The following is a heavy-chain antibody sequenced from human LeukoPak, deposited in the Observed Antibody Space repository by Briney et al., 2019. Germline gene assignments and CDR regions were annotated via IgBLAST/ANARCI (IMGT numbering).Heavy chain of an antibody. CDR2: ISSSGSTI. Sequence: GGSLRLSCAASGFTFRDYYMSWIRQAPGKGLEWISYISSSGSTIYYADSVKGRFTISRDNAKNSLYLQMNSLRAEDTAVYYCARVSVGAYQFDYWGQGTLVTVSS. CDR1: GFTFRDYY. V-gene: IGHV3-11*04. CDR3: ARVSVGAYQFDY. D-gene: IGHD1-26*01. J-gene: IGHJ4*02.